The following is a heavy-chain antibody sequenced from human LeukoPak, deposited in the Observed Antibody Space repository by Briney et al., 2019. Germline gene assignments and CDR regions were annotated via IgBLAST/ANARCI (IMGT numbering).Heavy chain of an antibody. V-gene: IGHV4-39*07. Sequence: SETLSLTCTVSGGSISSSGYYWSWIRQPPGKGLEWIGEINHSGSTNYNPSLKSRVTISVDTSKNQFSLKLSSVTAADTAVYYCASREVEYSSSYFDYWGQGTLVTVSS. J-gene: IGHJ4*02. CDR3: ASREVEYSSSYFDY. CDR1: GGSISSSGYY. D-gene: IGHD6-6*01. CDR2: INHSGST.